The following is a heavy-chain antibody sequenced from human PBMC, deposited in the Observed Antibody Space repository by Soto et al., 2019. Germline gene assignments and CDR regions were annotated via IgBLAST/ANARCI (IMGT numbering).Heavy chain of an antibody. CDR1: GGTFSNYA. Sequence: GASVKVSCKASGGTFSNYAFSWVRQAPGQGLDWMGTIIPIFGTANYAQKFQGRVTITADESTSTAYMELSSLRSEDTAVYYCARNTAMAHDAFDIWGQGTMVTVSS. CDR2: IIPIFGTA. J-gene: IGHJ3*02. D-gene: IGHD5-18*01. CDR3: ARNTAMAHDAFDI. V-gene: IGHV1-69*13.